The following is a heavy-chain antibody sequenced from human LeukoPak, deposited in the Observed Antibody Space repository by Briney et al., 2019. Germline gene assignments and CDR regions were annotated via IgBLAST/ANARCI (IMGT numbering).Heavy chain of an antibody. CDR1: GFSFSSYG. CDR2: IRYDGSNK. Sequence: PGGSLRLSCAASGFSFSSYGMHWVRQAPGKGLEWVAFIRYDGSNKYYADSVKGRFTISRDNSKTTLYLQMNSLRAGDTAVYYCANPHFDDWGQGTLVTVSS. CDR3: ANPHFDD. V-gene: IGHV3-30*02. J-gene: IGHJ4*02.